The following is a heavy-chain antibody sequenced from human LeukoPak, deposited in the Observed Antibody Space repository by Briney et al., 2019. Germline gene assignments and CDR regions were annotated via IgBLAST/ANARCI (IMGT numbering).Heavy chain of an antibody. Sequence: SETLSLTCTVSGGSMTTHHWNWIRQTPGKGLEWIGYVFDSGRTKENPSLKSRVTLSADTSKNQLSLRLSSVTAANTAVYYCTTIKRGNIFGYFDFWGQGILVTVSS. D-gene: IGHD5-18*01. CDR2: VFDSGRT. CDR1: GGSMTTHH. CDR3: TTIKRGNIFGYFDF. V-gene: IGHV4-59*11. J-gene: IGHJ4*02.